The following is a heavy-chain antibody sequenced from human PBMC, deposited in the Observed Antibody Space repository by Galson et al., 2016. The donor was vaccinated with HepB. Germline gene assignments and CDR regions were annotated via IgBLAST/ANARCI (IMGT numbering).Heavy chain of an antibody. J-gene: IGHJ4*02. V-gene: IGHV3-74*01. CDR2: IKYDGSYA. CDR1: GFTFSRFW. D-gene: IGHD1-1*01. Sequence: SLRLSCAASGFTFSRFWMHWVRQVPGKGLVWVARIKYDGSYANYADSVKGRFTISRDNAKNMLYLHMNSLRAEDTAVYYCTRDGDHWNLDYWGQGTLVTVSS. CDR3: TRDGDHWNLDY.